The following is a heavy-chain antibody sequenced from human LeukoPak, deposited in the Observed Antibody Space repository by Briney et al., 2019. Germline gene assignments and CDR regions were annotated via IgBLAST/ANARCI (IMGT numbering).Heavy chain of an antibody. J-gene: IGHJ6*03. D-gene: IGHD3-10*01. CDR1: GFTFSSYW. Sequence: GGSLRLSCAASGFTFSSYWMHWVRQGPGKGLVWVSRIYSDGSRTTYADSVKGRFTISRDDAKNSLSLQMNSLRAEDTAVYYCARSGIKMVRGVIIKSPYHMDVWGKGTTVTVSS. CDR3: ARSGIKMVRGVIIKSPYHMDV. V-gene: IGHV3-74*01. CDR2: IYSDGSRT.